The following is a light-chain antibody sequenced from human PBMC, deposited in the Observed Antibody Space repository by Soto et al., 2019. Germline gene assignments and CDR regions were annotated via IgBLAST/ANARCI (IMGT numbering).Light chain of an antibody. V-gene: IGLV4-69*01. J-gene: IGLJ3*02. CDR2: LNSDGSH. CDR3: QTWGTGIQV. Sequence: QLVLTQSPSASASLGASVKLTCTLSSGHSSYAIAWRQQQPEKGPRYLMKLNSDGSHSKGDGIPDRFSGSSSGAERYLTISSLPSEDEADYYCQTWGTGIQVFGGGTKLTVL. CDR1: SGHSSYA.